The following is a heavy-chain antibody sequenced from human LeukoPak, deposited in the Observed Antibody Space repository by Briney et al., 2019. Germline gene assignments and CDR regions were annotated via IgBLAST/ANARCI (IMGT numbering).Heavy chain of an antibody. CDR2: IYYSGST. V-gene: IGHV4-59*11. D-gene: IGHD3-22*01. J-gene: IGHJ4*02. Sequence: SETLSLTCTVSGGSISSHYWSWIRQPPGKGLEWIGYIYYSGSTNYNPSLKSRVTISVDTSKNQFSLKLSSVTAADTAVYYCAPTREYYDSSGYYQWGQGTLFTVSS. CDR1: GGSISSHY. CDR3: APTREYYDSSGYYQ.